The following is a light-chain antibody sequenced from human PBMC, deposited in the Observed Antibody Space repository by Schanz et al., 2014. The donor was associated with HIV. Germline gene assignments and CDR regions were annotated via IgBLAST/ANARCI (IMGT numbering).Light chain of an antibody. J-gene: IGLJ3*02. V-gene: IGLV2-14*02. CDR3: ASWDDSLKGWV. CDR1: SSDVGSYNL. Sequence: QSALTQPASVSGSPGQSITISCTGTSSDVGSYNLVSWYQQHPGKAPKLMIYEVIKRPSGVSDRFSGSQSGTSASLAISGLQSEDEANYYCASWDDSLKGWVFGGGTKLTVL. CDR2: EVI.